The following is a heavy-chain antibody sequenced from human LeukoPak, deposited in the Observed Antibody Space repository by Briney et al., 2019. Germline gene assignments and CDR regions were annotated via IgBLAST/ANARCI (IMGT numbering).Heavy chain of an antibody. Sequence: ASVKVSCKASGYTFTGYYMHWVRQAPGQGLEWMGWINPNSGGTNYAQKFQGRVTMTRDMSISTAYMELNRLRSDDTAVYYCARAPIVGLTQKNRLFWFDPWGQGTLVTVSS. J-gene: IGHJ5*02. D-gene: IGHD3-22*01. V-gene: IGHV1-2*02. CDR3: ARAPIVGLTQKNRLFWFDP. CDR2: INPNSGGT. CDR1: GYTFTGYY.